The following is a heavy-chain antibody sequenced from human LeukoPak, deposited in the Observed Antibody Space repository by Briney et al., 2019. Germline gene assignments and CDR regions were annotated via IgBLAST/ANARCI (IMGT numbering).Heavy chain of an antibody. CDR1: GGSISSGGYY. CDR2: IYYSGST. V-gene: IGHV4-31*03. Sequence: SETLSLTCTVSGGSISSGGYYWSWIRQHPGKGLEWIGYIYYSGSTYYNPSLKSRVTISVDTSKNQFSLKLSSVTAADTAVYYCARVGWFGELFLDYWGQGTLVTVSS. CDR3: ARVGWFGELFLDY. D-gene: IGHD3-10*01. J-gene: IGHJ4*02.